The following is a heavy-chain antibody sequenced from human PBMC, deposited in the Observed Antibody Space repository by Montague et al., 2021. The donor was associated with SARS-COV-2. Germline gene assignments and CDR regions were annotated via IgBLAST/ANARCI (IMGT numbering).Heavy chain of an antibody. CDR3: SRLCGPWGDLAFDY. J-gene: IGHJ4*02. CDR1: DGSISSYY. D-gene: IGHD3-16*01. CDR2: IHYSGSS. Sequence: SETLSLTCTVSDGSISSYYWTWLRLPPGKGLDWLAYIHYSGSSGYNPSFKSRVTLSVDTSKNQSSLTLTSVTAADTAMYYCSRLCGPWGDLAFDYWGQGTLVTVSS. V-gene: IGHV4-59*12.